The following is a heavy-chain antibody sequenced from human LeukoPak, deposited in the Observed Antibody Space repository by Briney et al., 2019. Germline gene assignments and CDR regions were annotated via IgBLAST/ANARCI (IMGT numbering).Heavy chain of an antibody. CDR3: ARVPATWRLFGFRKVEYYFDY. CDR1: GYTFTSYD. Sequence: ASVKVSCKASGYTFTSYDINWVRQDTGQGLEWMGWMNPNSGNTGYAQKFQGRVTMTRNTSISTAYMELSSLRSEDTAVYYCARVPATWRLFGFRKVEYYFDYWGQGTLVTVSS. J-gene: IGHJ4*02. CDR2: MNPNSGNT. D-gene: IGHD3-10*02. V-gene: IGHV1-8*01.